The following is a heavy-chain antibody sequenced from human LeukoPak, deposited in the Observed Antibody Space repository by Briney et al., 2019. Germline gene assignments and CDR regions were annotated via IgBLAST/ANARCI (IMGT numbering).Heavy chain of an antibody. V-gene: IGHV1-2*02. J-gene: IGHJ4*02. Sequence: GASVKVSCKASGCTFTGYYMHWVRQAPGQGLEWMGWINPNSGGTNYAQKFQGRVTMTRDTSISTAYMELSRLRSDDTAVYYCARDISSSGYYGPPDFDYWGQGTLVTVSS. D-gene: IGHD3-22*01. CDR2: INPNSGGT. CDR1: GCTFTGYY. CDR3: ARDISSSGYYGPPDFDY.